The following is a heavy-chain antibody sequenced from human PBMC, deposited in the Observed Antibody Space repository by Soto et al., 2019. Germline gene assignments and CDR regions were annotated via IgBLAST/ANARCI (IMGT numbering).Heavy chain of an antibody. V-gene: IGHV3-15*01. CDR1: GFTFSNYW. Sequence: GGSLRLSCAASGFTFSNYWMSWVRQAPGKGLEWVGRIKGEADGGTTDYAAPVKGRFTISRDDSKNTLYLQMNSLKTEDTAVYYCTTDPDSNYHRDEPSFDYWGQGTLVTVSS. D-gene: IGHD4-4*01. CDR2: IKGEADGGTT. J-gene: IGHJ4*02. CDR3: TTDPDSNYHRDEPSFDY.